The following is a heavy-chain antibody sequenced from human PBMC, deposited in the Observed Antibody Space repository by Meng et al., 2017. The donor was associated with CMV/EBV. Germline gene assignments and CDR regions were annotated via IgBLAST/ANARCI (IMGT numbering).Heavy chain of an antibody. CDR3: ARVHYDFWSGYWDWFDP. CDR1: GYTFTSYD. CDR2: MNPNSGNT. J-gene: IGHJ5*02. Sequence: ASVKVSCKASGYTFTSYDINWVRQATGQGLEWMGWMNPNSGNTGYAQKFQGRVTMTRNTSISTAYMELSSLRSEDTAVYYCARVHYDFWSGYWDWFDPWGQGTLVTVSS. V-gene: IGHV1-8*01. D-gene: IGHD3-3*01.